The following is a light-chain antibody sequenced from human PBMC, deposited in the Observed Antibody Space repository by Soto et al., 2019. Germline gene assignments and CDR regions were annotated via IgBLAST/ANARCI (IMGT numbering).Light chain of an antibody. J-gene: IGKJ4*01. V-gene: IGKV3-11*01. CDR2: DAS. CDR3: QQRCNWPPVT. CDR1: QRVSGC. Sequence: EIVLTQSPATLSLSPGERATLSCRASQRVSGCLAWYQQNPGQAPRLLIYDASNRATGIPARFSGSGSETDFTRTISSLEPEDFAVYYCQQRCNWPPVTFGGGTKVEIK.